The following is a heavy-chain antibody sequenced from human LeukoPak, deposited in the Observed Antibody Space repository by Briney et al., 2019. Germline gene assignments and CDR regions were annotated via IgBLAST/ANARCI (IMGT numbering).Heavy chain of an antibody. CDR2: ISNSGGST. CDR1: GFIFRNYV. J-gene: IGHJ4*02. CDR3: AKDVYDFWSGYYNSYDY. Sequence: GGSLRLSCAASGFIFRNYVVAWVRQAPGKGLEWVSQISNSGGSTYYADSVKGRFTISRDNSKNTLYLQMNSLRAEDTAVYYCAKDVYDFWSGYYNSYDYWGQGTLVTVSS. D-gene: IGHD3-3*01. V-gene: IGHV3-23*01.